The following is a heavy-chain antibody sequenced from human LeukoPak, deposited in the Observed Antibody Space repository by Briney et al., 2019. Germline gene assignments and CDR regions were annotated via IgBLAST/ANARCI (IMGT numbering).Heavy chain of an antibody. CDR1: GFTFGDYA. Sequence: GGSLRLSCATSGFTFGDYAMSWFRQAPGEGLEWVGFIRSRVHDETTQYAASVKGRFTISRDDSKSIAYLQMSSLKIEDTAVYYCTRSYNYYDSSGYYGFDYWGQGTLVTVSS. CDR3: TRSYNYYDSSGYYGFDY. V-gene: IGHV3-49*03. CDR2: IRSRVHDETT. D-gene: IGHD3-22*01. J-gene: IGHJ4*02.